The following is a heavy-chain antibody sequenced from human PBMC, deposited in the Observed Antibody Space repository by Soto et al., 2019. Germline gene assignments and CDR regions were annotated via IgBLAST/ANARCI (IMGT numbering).Heavy chain of an antibody. Sequence: LSETLALTCAACGGSISISFFGCIRQPPGRGLEWIGYIYNSGSLNYNPSLKSRVTMSVDTSKNQFSLKLSSVTAADTAVYYCARRVAGAHFDSWGPGTLDTVSS. CDR3: ARRVAGAHFDS. CDR1: GGSISISF. D-gene: IGHD1-26*01. J-gene: IGHJ4*02. CDR2: IYNSGSL. V-gene: IGHV4-59*08.